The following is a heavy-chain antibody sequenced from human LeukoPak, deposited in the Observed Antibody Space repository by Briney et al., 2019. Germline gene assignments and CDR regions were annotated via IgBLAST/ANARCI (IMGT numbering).Heavy chain of an antibody. D-gene: IGHD5-12*01. CDR2: INWNGGST. CDR3: AREALRPFDY. V-gene: IGHV3-20*04. Sequence: GGSLRLSCAASGFTFSSYEMNWVRQAPGKGLEWVSGINWNGGSTGYADSVKGRFTISRDNAKNSLYLQMNSLRAEDTAVYYCAREALRPFDYWGQGTPVTVSS. J-gene: IGHJ4*02. CDR1: GFTFSSYE.